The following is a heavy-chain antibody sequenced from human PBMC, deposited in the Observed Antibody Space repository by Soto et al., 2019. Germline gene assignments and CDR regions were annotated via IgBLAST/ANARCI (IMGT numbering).Heavy chain of an antibody. J-gene: IGHJ6*02. CDR3: ARVTVSGTMSIYGLDV. CDR1: GYGSTGHY. Sequence: GASVKVSCKASGYGSTGHYLHWVRQAPGQGLEWVGAINPKNGDTHYAQKFQDWVTLTRDTSISTAYMELNRLKFDDTAVYHCARVTVSGTMSIYGLDVWGQGTTVTVSS. CDR2: INPKNGDT. V-gene: IGHV1-2*04. D-gene: IGHD6-19*01.